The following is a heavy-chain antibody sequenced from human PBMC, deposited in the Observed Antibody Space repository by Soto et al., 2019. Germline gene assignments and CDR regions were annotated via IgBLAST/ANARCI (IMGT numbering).Heavy chain of an antibody. CDR1: GFTFSGSA. J-gene: IGHJ4*02. CDR3: TSLRDQQNYFDY. D-gene: IGHD3-10*01. CDR2: IRSKANSYAT. V-gene: IGHV3-73*01. Sequence: GGSLRLSCAASGFTFSGSAMHWVRQASGNGLEWVGRIRSKANSYATAYAASVKGRFTISRDDSKNTAYLQMNSLKTEDTAVYYCTSLRDQQNYFDYWGQGTLVTVSS.